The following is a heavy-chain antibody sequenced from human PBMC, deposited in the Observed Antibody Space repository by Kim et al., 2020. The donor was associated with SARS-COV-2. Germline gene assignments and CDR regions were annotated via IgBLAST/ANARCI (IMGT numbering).Heavy chain of an antibody. CDR1: GGTFSSYA. CDR3: ARGPEFRIAVAGFTPPFAYGMDV. D-gene: IGHD6-19*01. V-gene: IGHV1-69*13. CDR2: IIPIFGTA. Sequence: SVKVSCKASGGTFSSYAISWVRQAPGQGLEWMGGIIPIFGTANYAQKFQGRVTITADESTSTAYMELSSLRSEDTAVYYCARGPEFRIAVAGFTPPFAYGMDVWGQGTTVTVSS. J-gene: IGHJ6*02.